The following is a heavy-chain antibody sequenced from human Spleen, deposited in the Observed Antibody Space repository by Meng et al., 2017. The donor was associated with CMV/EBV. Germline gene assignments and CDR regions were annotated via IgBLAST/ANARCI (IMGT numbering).Heavy chain of an antibody. CDR1: GGYISSNSW. CDR2: IYHRGNT. V-gene: IGHV4-4*02. CDR3: ARDPGGEAPLDY. Sequence: AVSGGYISSNSWWTWVRQPPGKGLEWIGEIYHRGNTNYNPSLGSRVTISLDKSKNQFSLKLTSVTAADTAIYYCARDPGGEAPLDYWGQGTLVTVSS. J-gene: IGHJ4*02. D-gene: IGHD1-14*01.